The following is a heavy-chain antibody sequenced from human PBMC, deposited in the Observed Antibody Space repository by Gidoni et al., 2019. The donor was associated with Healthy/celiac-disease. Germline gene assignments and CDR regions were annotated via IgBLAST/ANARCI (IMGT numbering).Heavy chain of an antibody. V-gene: IGHV3-9*01. CDR1: GFTFADYA. Sequence: EVQLVESGGGLVQPGRSLRLSCAASGFTFADYAMHWVRQAPGKGLEWVSGISWNSGSIGYADSVKGRFTISRDNAKNSLYLQMNSLRAEDTALYHCAKMSGSYYVFDAFDIWGQGTMVTVSS. D-gene: IGHD3-10*01. CDR3: AKMSGSYYVFDAFDI. J-gene: IGHJ3*02. CDR2: ISWNSGSI.